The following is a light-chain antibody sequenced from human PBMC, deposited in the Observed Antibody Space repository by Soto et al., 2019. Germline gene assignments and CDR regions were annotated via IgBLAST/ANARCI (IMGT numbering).Light chain of an antibody. Sequence: QSALTQPPSASGSPGQSVTISCTGTSRDVGAYNYVSWYQQHPGKAPKLIISEVIKRPSGVPDRFSGSKSGNTASLTVSGLQAEDEADYYCSSYAGSNNFGVFGGGTKLTVL. J-gene: IGLJ2*01. CDR2: EVI. V-gene: IGLV2-8*01. CDR1: SRDVGAYNY. CDR3: SSYAGSNNFGV.